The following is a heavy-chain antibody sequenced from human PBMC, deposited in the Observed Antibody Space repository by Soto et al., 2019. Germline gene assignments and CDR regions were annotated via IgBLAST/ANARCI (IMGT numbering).Heavy chain of an antibody. CDR2: IRSKAYGGTT. CDR1: GFTFGDYA. J-gene: IGHJ3*02. CDR3: TRAVYCTNGVCYPPQPPYAFDI. Sequence: SLRLSCTASGFTFGDYAMSWFRQAPGKGLEWVGFIRSKAYGGTTEYAASVKGRFTISRDDSKSIAYLQMNSLKTEDTAVYYCTRAVYCTNGVCYPPQPPYAFDIGGQGTMVTVSS. D-gene: IGHD2-8*01. V-gene: IGHV3-49*03.